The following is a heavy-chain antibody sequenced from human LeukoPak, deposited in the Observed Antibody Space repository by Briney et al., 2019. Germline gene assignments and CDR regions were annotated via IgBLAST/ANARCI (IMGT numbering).Heavy chain of an antibody. CDR2: FYDSGNT. CDR3: ARAKRYCSGGSCYRYAFDI. CDR1: GYSISSGYY. Sequence: SETLSLTCTVSGYSISSGYYWGWIRQPPGKGLEWIGSFYDSGNTYYNPSLKSRVTISVDTSKNQFSLKVRSVTAADTAVYYCARAKRYCSGGSCYRYAFDIWGQGTMVTVSS. D-gene: IGHD2-15*01. V-gene: IGHV4-38-2*02. J-gene: IGHJ3*02.